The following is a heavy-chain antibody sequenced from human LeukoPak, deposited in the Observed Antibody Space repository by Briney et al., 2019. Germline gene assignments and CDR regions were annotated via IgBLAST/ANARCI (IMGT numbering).Heavy chain of an antibody. J-gene: IGHJ4*02. CDR1: GDSVSSNSAV. D-gene: IGHD6-13*01. Sequence: SQTLSLTCAISGDSVSSNSAVWNWIRQSPSRGLEWLGRTYYRSRWYNDYAVSVISRIIINPDTSKNQFSLQLNSVPPEDTAVYYCARGGAAAGFDYWGQGTLVTVSS. V-gene: IGHV6-1*01. CDR2: TYYRSRWYN. CDR3: ARGGAAAGFDY.